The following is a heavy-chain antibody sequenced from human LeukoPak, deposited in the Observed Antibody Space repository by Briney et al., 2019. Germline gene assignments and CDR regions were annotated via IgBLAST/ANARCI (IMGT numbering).Heavy chain of an antibody. V-gene: IGHV1-2*02. Sequence: ASVKVSCKSSEYTFTDYFIHWVRQAPGQGLEWMGWINPNSGATKYAQKFQGRVSMTRDTSINTAYMDLTNLRSDDTAIFYCARVKKLMPELEFWGQGTLVTVSS. J-gene: IGHJ4*02. CDR1: EYTFTDYF. CDR3: ARVKKLMPELEF. CDR2: INPNSGAT. D-gene: IGHD2-2*01.